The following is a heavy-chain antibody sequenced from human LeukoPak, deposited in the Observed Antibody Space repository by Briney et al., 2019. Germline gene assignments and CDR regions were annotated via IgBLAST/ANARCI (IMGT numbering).Heavy chain of an antibody. CDR1: GFTFSSYA. V-gene: IGHV3-23*01. J-gene: IGHJ4*02. Sequence: PGGSLRLSCAASGFTFSSYAMSWDRQAPGKGLEWVSAISGSGGSTYYADSVKGRFTISRDNSKNTLYLQMNSLRAEDTAVYYCAKYGSGSYYNGQFDYWGQGTLVTVSS. CDR3: AKYGSGSYYNGQFDY. CDR2: ISGSGGST. D-gene: IGHD3-10*01.